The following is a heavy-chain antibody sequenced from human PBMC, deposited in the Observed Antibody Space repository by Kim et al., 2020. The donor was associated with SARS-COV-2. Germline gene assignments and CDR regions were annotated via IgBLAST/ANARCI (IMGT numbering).Heavy chain of an antibody. V-gene: IGHV3-33*03. CDR3: AKTVRSDRWYFDY. Sequence: GGSLRLSCIMPGFTFSSYGMHWVRQSPGKGLEWVAVIWYDATKKYYADSVKGRFNISRDNSKNTLYLEMNNLRAEDTALYYCAKTVRSDRWYFDYWGQGALVTVSS. CDR1: GFTFSSYG. J-gene: IGHJ4*02. D-gene: IGHD4-17*01. CDR2: IWYDATKK.